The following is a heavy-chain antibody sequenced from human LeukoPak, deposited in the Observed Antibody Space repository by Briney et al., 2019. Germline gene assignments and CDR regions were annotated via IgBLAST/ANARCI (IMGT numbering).Heavy chain of an antibody. CDR2: IKQDGSQ. J-gene: IGHJ4*02. CDR3: ARGPDYGDRLDYFDY. Sequence: TGGSLRLSCAASGFTVSGHWIGGVRQAPGKGLEWVAHIKQDGSQYYVDSVKGRFIISRDNAKNSLDLQMNRLRAEDTAVCTCARGPDYGDRLDYFDYWGQGTLVTVSS. CDR1: GFTVSGHW. D-gene: IGHD4-17*01. V-gene: IGHV3-7*01.